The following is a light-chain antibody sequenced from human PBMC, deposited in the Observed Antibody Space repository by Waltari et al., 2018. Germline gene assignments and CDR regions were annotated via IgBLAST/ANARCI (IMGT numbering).Light chain of an antibody. V-gene: IGKV3-20*01. CDR1: QSVSRY. CDR3: QKYGRLPAT. Sequence: IVLTQAPGTLSLSTGARATLSCRASQSVSRYLAWYQQKPGQAPRLLIYDASTRATGIPDRFSGSGSGTDFSLTISRLEPEDFAVYYCQKYGRLPATFGQGTKVEIK. CDR2: DAS. J-gene: IGKJ1*01.